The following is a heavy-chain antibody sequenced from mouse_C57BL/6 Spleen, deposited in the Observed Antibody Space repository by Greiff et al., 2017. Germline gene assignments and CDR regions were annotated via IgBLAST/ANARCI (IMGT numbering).Heavy chain of an antibody. CDR3: ARSYVRYFDV. V-gene: IGHV1-7*01. Sequence: VQGVESGAELAKPGASVKLSCKASGYTFTSYWMHWVKQRPGQGLEWIGYINPSSGYTKYNQKFKDKATLTADKSSSTAYMQLSSLTYEDSAVYYCARSYVRYFDVWGTGTTVTVSS. CDR2: INPSSGYT. CDR1: GYTFTSYW. D-gene: IGHD1-1*01. J-gene: IGHJ1*03.